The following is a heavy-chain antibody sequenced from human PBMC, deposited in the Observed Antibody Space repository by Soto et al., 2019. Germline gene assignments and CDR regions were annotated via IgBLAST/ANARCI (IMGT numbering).Heavy chain of an antibody. CDR2: IYYSGST. D-gene: IGHD3-22*01. CDR3: ARVYYDSSGYYETGEYFFDY. V-gene: IGHV4-61*01. Sequence: SETLSLTCTVSGGSVSSGSYYWSWIRQPPGKGLEWIGYIYYSGSTNYNPSLKSRVTISVDTSKNQFSLKLSSVTAADTAVYYCARVYYDSSGYYETGEYFFDYWGQGTLVTVS. CDR1: GGSVSSGSYY. J-gene: IGHJ4*02.